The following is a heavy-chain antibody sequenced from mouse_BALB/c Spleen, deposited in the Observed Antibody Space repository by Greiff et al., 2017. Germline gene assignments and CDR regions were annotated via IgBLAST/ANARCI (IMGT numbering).Heavy chain of an antibody. CDR3: ARNYYRYGEFAY. CDR1: GFTFSDYY. V-gene: IGHV5-4*02. D-gene: IGHD2-14*01. Sequence: EVKLVESGGGLVKPGGSLKLSCAASGFTFSDYYMYWVRQTPEKRLEWVATISDGGSYTYYPDSVKGRFTISRDNAKNNLYLQMSSLKSEDTAMYYCARNYYRYGEFAYWGQGTLVTVSA. J-gene: IGHJ3*01. CDR2: ISDGGSYT.